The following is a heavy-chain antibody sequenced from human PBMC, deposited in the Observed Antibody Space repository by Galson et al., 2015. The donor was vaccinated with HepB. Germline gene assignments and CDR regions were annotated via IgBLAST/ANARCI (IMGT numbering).Heavy chain of an antibody. Sequence: SLRLSCAASGFTVSSNYMSWVRQAPGKGLEWVAVIYSGGSTYYADSVKGRFTISRDNSKNTLYLQMNSLRAEDTAVYYCAREDGYYYGMDVWGQGTTVTVSS. J-gene: IGHJ6*02. D-gene: IGHD5-24*01. CDR3: AREDGYYYGMDV. CDR1: GFTVSSNY. CDR2: IYSGGST. V-gene: IGHV3-53*01.